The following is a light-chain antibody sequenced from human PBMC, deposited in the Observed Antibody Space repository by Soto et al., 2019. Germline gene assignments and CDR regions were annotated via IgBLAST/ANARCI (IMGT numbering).Light chain of an antibody. Sequence: QSVLTQPASVSGSPGQSITISCTGTSSDLGGYNYVSWYQQHPGKAPKLMIYEVNNRPSGVSNRFSGSKSGNTASLTISGLQADDEANYYCSSYASSSTLVIFGGGTKLTVL. J-gene: IGLJ2*01. CDR2: EVN. V-gene: IGLV2-14*03. CDR3: SSYASSSTLVI. CDR1: SSDLGGYNY.